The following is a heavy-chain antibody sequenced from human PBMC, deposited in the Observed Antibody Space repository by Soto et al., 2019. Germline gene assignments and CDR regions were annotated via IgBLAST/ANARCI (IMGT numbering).Heavy chain of an antibody. Sequence: QVQLVESGGGVVQPGRSLRLSCAASGFTFNNYGMHWVRQAPGKGLEWVAVIWSDGSYKYYADSVKGRFTISRDSSKNTMYLQMHSLRAEDTAVYYCARGNWKYGYFDYWGQGTLVTVSS. V-gene: IGHV3-33*01. D-gene: IGHD1-7*01. CDR1: GFTFNNYG. CDR2: IWSDGSYK. J-gene: IGHJ4*02. CDR3: ARGNWKYGYFDY.